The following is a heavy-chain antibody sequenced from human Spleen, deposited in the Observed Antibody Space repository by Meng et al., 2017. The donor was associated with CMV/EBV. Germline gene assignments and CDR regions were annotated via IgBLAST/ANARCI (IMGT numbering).Heavy chain of an antibody. J-gene: IGHJ4*02. V-gene: IGHV3-43*01. CDR1: GFTFSDYA. Sequence: GGSLRLSCAASGFTFSDYAMHWVRQPPGKGLEWVSLIGWDGGSTYYADSVKGRFTIARDNSKNTLYLQMSSLRTDDTAIYYCARDPLVMGRIGTTDSWGRGTLVTVSS. D-gene: IGHD1-14*01. CDR3: ARDPLVMGRIGTTDS. CDR2: IGWDGGST.